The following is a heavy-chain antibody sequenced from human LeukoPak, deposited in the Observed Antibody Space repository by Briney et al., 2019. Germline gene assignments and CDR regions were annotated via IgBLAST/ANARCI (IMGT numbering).Heavy chain of an antibody. D-gene: IGHD6-19*01. CDR3: AKEMKVQWLSTYYFDY. CDR2: IWYDGSNK. Sequence: GGSLRLSCAASGFTFSNYWMSWVRQAPGKGLEWVAVIWYDGSNKYYADSVKGRFTISRDNSKNTLYLQMNSLRAEGTAVYYCAKEMKVQWLSTYYFDYWGQGTLVTVSS. V-gene: IGHV3-33*06. CDR1: GFTFSNYW. J-gene: IGHJ4*02.